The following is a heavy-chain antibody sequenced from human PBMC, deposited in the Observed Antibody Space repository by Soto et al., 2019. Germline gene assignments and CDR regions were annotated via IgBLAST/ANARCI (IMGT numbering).Heavy chain of an antibody. V-gene: IGHV1-69*02. CDR2: IIPILGIA. D-gene: IGHD2-15*01. CDR1: GGTFSSYT. CDR3: ARWIGYCSGGSCYSPYYYYGMDV. J-gene: IGHJ6*02. Sequence: QVQLVQSGAEVKKPGSSVKVSCKASGGTFSSYTISWVRQAPGQGLEWMGRIIPILGIANYAQKFQGRVTITADKSTSTAYMELSSLRSEDTAVYYCARWIGYCSGGSCYSPYYYYGMDVWGQGTTVTVSS.